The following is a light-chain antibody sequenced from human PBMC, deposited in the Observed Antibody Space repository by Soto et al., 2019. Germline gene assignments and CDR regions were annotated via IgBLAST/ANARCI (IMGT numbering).Light chain of an antibody. CDR3: QSADSSGTYYV. V-gene: IGLV3-25*02. CDR1: ALPKQY. Sequence: SDELTQPPSVSVSPGQTARITCSGDALPKQYAYWYQQKPGQAPVLVIYKDSERPSGIPERFSGSSSGTTVTLTISGVQAEDEADYYCQSADSSGTYYVFGTGTKV. CDR2: KDS. J-gene: IGLJ1*01.